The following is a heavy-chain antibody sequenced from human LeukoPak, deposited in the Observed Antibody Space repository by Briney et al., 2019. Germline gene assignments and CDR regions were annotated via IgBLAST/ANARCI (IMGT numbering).Heavy chain of an antibody. Sequence: ASVKVSCKASGGTFSSYAISWVRQAPGQGLEWMGWISAYNGNTNYAQKLQGRVTMTTDTSTSTAYMELRSLRSDDTAVYYCARDFWYSSFDYWGQGTLVTVSS. CDR2: ISAYNGNT. CDR1: GGTFSSYA. CDR3: ARDFWYSSFDY. V-gene: IGHV1-18*01. J-gene: IGHJ4*02. D-gene: IGHD6-13*01.